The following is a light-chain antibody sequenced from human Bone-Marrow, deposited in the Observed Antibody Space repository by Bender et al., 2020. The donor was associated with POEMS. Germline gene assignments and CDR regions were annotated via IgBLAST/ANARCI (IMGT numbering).Light chain of an antibody. J-gene: IGLJ3*02. V-gene: IGLV1-44*01. CDR3: AVWDDSLNGRM. CDR1: SSNIGAHA. CDR2: SSH. Sequence: QSVLTQPPSASGTPGQRVTISCLGGSSNIGAHAVNWYQHLPGTNPKLLIYSSHRRPSEVPDRFSGSGSSPSASLAISGLQSEDGADYYWAVWDDSLNGRMFGGGTKLAV.